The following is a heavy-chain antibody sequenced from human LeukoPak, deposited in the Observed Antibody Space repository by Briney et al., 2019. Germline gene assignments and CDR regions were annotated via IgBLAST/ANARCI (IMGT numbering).Heavy chain of an antibody. CDR2: INPTGGST. CDR1: GYTFTSYY. CDR3: ARDNSVGDNAWWFDP. V-gene: IGHV1-46*01. J-gene: IGHJ5*02. D-gene: IGHD1-26*01. Sequence: ASVKVSCKASGYTFTSYYMHWVRQAPGQGLEWMGLINPTGGSTGYAQKFQGRVTMTRDMSTSTDYMELSSLRSEDTAVYYCARDNSVGDNAWWFDPWGQGTLVTVSS.